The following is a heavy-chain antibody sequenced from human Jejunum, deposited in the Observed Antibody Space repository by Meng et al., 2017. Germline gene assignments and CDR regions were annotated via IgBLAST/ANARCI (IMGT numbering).Heavy chain of an antibody. CDR2: TYYRSKWYI. Sequence: QIHLQQSGPGLGKPSQTLSLPCAISRDSVSSNSAGWNWIRQSPSRGLEWLGRTYYRSKWYIDYAVSVKSRITINPDTSKNQFSLHLNSVTPEDTAVYYCAGGGLVRSTRGYFDYWGQGTLVTVSS. D-gene: IGHD1-26*01. CDR3: AGGGLVRSTRGYFDY. CDR1: RDSVSSNSAG. V-gene: IGHV6-1*01. J-gene: IGHJ4*02.